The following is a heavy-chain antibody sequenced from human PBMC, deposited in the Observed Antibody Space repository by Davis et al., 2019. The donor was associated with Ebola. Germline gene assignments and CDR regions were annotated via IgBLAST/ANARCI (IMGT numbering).Heavy chain of an antibody. J-gene: IGHJ4*02. CDR1: GFSLSPSGMG. D-gene: IGHD3-10*01. Sequence: SGPTLVKPTQTLTLTCTFSGFSLSPSGMGVGWIRQPPGKALEWLALIYSDDDKRYRPSLKSRLTITKDTSKNQVVLTMINMDPVDTATYYCAHRLGRFGEWNFDYWGLGTLVTVSS. CDR2: IYSDDDK. CDR3: AHRLGRFGEWNFDY. V-gene: IGHV2-5*02.